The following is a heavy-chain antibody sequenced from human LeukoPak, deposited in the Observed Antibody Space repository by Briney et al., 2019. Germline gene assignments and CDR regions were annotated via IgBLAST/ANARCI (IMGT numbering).Heavy chain of an antibody. CDR2: ISGSGGST. CDR3: AKFRVAQREHYRMDV. Sequence: GGSLRLSCAASGFTFSSYAMSWVRQAPGKGLEWVSAISGSGGSTYYADSVKGRFTISRDNSKNTLYLQMNSLRAEDTAVYYCAKFRVAQREHYRMDVWGKGTAVTVSS. D-gene: IGHD1-1*01. CDR1: GFTFSSYA. V-gene: IGHV3-23*01. J-gene: IGHJ6*04.